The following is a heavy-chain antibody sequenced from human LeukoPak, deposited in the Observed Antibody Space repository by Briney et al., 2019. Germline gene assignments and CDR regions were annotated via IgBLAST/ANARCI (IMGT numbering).Heavy chain of an antibody. CDR2: IYFSGTT. J-gene: IGHJ4*02. D-gene: IGHD6-13*01. Sequence: SETLSLTCTVSGDSISSYYWSWMRQPPGKGLEWIGYIYFSGTTYYNPSLKSRVTMSLDTSKNQFSLKLSSVTAADTAVYYCARDGGPDSSSWYGDYFDYWGQGTLVTVSS. CDR3: ARDGGPDSSSWYGDYFDY. V-gene: IGHV4-59*12. CDR1: GDSISSYY.